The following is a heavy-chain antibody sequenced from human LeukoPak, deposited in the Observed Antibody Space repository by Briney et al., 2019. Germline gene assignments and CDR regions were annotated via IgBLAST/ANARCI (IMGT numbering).Heavy chain of an antibody. Sequence: SETLSLTCAVSGGSISSSNWWNWVRQPPGKGLEWIGSIYYSGSTYYNPSLKSRVTISVDTSKNQFSLKLSSVTAADTAVYYCARDVPLYCYDSSGYFDYWGQGTLVTVSS. CDR2: IYYSGST. V-gene: IGHV4-4*02. CDR1: GGSISSSNW. CDR3: ARDVPLYCYDSSGYFDY. D-gene: IGHD3-22*01. J-gene: IGHJ4*02.